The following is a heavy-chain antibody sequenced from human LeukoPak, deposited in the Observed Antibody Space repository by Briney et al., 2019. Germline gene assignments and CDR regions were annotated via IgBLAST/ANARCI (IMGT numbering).Heavy chain of an antibody. Sequence: PGGSLRLSCAASGFTFSSYWMNWVRQAPGKGLVWVSRINSDGSSTSYADSVKGRFTISRDNAKNTLYLQMNSLRAEDTAVYYCARGVGYCSSTSCYWWFDPWGQGTLVTVSS. CDR3: ARGVGYCSSTSCYWWFDP. D-gene: IGHD2-2*01. J-gene: IGHJ5*02. CDR2: INSDGSST. CDR1: GFTFSSYW. V-gene: IGHV3-74*01.